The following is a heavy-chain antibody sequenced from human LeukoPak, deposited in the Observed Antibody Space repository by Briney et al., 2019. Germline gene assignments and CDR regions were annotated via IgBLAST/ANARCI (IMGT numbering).Heavy chain of an antibody. CDR3: AKDPYYYGSGSWHFDY. CDR2: ISYDGSNK. Sequence: GGSLRLSCAASGFTFSSYGMHWVRQAPGKGLEWVAVISYDGSNKYYADSVKGRFTISRDNSKNTLYLQMNSLRAEDTAVYYCAKDPYYYGSGSWHFDYWGQGTLVTVSS. J-gene: IGHJ4*02. D-gene: IGHD3-10*01. V-gene: IGHV3-30*18. CDR1: GFTFSSYG.